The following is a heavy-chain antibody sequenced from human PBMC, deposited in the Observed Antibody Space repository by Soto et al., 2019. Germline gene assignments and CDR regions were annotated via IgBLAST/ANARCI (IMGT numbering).Heavy chain of an antibody. CDR3: ARFGGYCSSTTCYRWFDP. D-gene: IGHD2-2*01. CDR2: ISTYNGNT. V-gene: IGHV1-18*04. Sequence: ASVKVSCKASGYTFTTYDISWVRQAPGQGLEWMGRISTYNGNTNYAQKLQGRVTMTTDTSTSTAYMELRSLRSDDTAVYYCARFGGYCSSTTCYRWFDPWGQGTLVTAPQ. J-gene: IGHJ5*02. CDR1: GYTFTTYD.